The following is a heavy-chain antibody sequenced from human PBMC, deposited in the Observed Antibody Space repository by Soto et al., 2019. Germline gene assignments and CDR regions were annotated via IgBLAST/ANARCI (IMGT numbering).Heavy chain of an antibody. CDR2: ISSSSSYI. CDR3: ARDHYGMDV. CDR1: GFTFSNYS. Sequence: PGGSLRLSCAASGFTFSNYSMNWVRQAPGKGLEWVSSISSSSSYIHYADSVKGRFTISRDNSKNTLYLQMNSLRAEDTAVYYCARDHYGMDVWGQGTTVTVSS. V-gene: IGHV3-21*01. J-gene: IGHJ6*02.